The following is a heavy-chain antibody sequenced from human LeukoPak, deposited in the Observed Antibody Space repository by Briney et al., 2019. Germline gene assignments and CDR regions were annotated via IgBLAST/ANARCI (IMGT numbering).Heavy chain of an antibody. Sequence: GGSLRLSCAASGFTFSSYAMSWVRQAPGKGLEWVSAISGSGGSTYYADSVKGRFTISRDNSKNTLYLQMNSLRAEDTAVYYCAKVGRFTYYCDSSGYYYYFDYWGQGTLVTVSS. V-gene: IGHV3-23*01. CDR3: AKVGRFTYYCDSSGYYYYFDY. CDR2: ISGSGGST. J-gene: IGHJ4*02. CDR1: GFTFSSYA. D-gene: IGHD3-22*01.